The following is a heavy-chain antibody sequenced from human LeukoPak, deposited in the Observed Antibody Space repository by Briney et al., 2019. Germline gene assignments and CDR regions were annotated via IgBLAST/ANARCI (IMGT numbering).Heavy chain of an antibody. V-gene: IGHV1-18*01. CDR2: ISAHDGTR. J-gene: IGHJ4*02. CDR3: ARSGGVDFWSGYFRY. D-gene: IGHD3-3*01. CDR1: GYTFTNYG. Sequence: ASVKVSCKASGYTFTNYGITWVRQAPGQGLEWMGWISAHDGTRNYALKHEDRVTMTTDTSTSTAYMELRSLRSDDTAVYYCARSGGVDFWSGYFRYWGQGTLVTVSS.